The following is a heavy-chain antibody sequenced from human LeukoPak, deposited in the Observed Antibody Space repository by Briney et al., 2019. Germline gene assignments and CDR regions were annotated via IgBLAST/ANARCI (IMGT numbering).Heavy chain of an antibody. V-gene: IGHV4-61*02. CDR3: ARVSLVRGAPDYYFDY. CDR2: IYTSGST. D-gene: IGHD3-10*01. CDR1: GGSISSGHYY. Sequence: PSETLSLTCTVSGGSISSGHYYWSWIRQPAGKGLEWIGRIYTSGSTNYNPSLKSRVTMSVDTSKNQFSLKLSSVTAADTAVYYCARVSLVRGAPDYYFDYWGQGTLVTVSS. J-gene: IGHJ4*02.